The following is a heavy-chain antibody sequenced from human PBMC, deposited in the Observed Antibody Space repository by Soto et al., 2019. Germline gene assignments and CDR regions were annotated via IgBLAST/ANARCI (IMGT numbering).Heavy chain of an antibody. CDR2: IIPILGIA. Sequence: QVQLVQSGAEVKKPGSSVKVSCKASGGTFSSYTISWVRQAPGQGLEWMGRIIPILGIANYAQKFQGRVTITADKSTSTAYMELSSLRSEDTAVYYCASLMSSVYYYGMDVWGQGTTVTVCS. J-gene: IGHJ6*02. V-gene: IGHV1-69*02. CDR3: ASLMSSVYYYGMDV. CDR1: GGTFSSYT. D-gene: IGHD3-10*01.